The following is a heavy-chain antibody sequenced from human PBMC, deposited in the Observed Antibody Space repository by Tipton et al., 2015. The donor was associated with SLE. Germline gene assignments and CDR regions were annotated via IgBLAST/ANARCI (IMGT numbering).Heavy chain of an antibody. CDR3: ARMVRGVIIGWFDP. V-gene: IGHV4-61*02. D-gene: IGHD3-10*01. CDR2: ISTRGGT. Sequence: TLSLTCTVSGDSISSGDYYWSWIRPPAGKGLEWVGRISTRGGTNFNPSLKSRVTISLDTSKNPFSLKLTSVTDADTAVYYCARMVRGVIIGWFDPRGQGTLVTVSS. J-gene: IGHJ5*02. CDR1: GDSISSGDYY.